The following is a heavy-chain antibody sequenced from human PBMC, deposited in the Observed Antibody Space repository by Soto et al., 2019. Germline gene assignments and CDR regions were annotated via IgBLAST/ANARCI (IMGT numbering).Heavy chain of an antibody. D-gene: IGHD2-2*01. V-gene: IGHV3-74*03. J-gene: IGHJ3*02. Sequence: EVQLVESGGDLVQPGGSLSLSCAASGFTFSGHCMHWVRQVPGKGLEWVSRINTDGGSSAYADSVKGRFAISRDNAKNTLYLQMNGLRADDTAVYYCAREAGYCTRTSCYRRAFDTWGQGTTVTVS. CDR2: INTDGGSS. CDR3: AREAGYCTRTSCYRRAFDT. CDR1: GFTFSGHC.